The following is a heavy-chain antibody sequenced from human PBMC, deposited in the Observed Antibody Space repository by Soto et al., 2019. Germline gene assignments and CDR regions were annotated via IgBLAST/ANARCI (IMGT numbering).Heavy chain of an antibody. CDR2: ISSSGSTI. Sequence: QVQLGESGGGLVKPGGSLRLSCADSGFTFSDYYMSWIRQAPGKGLEWVSYISSSGSTIYYADSVKGRFTISRDNAKNSLYLQMNSLRAEDTAVYYCAGKYSGYDRDQTKYDYWGQGTLVTVSS. V-gene: IGHV3-11*01. CDR1: GFTFSDYY. CDR3: AGKYSGYDRDQTKYDY. J-gene: IGHJ4*02. D-gene: IGHD5-12*01.